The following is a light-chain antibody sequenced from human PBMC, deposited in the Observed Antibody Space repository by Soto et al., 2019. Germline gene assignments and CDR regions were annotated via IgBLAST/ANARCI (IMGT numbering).Light chain of an antibody. Sequence: QSVLTQPPSVSGAPGQRVIISCTGSRSNIGAGYAVHWYRRLPGTAPKLLIYSDNQRPSGVPDRFSGSKSGASAYLAISGLQSADEADYYCAVWDVSLTAWVFGGGTKLTVL. CDR1: RSNIGAGYA. J-gene: IGLJ3*02. V-gene: IGLV1-40*01. CDR3: AVWDVSLTAWV. CDR2: SDN.